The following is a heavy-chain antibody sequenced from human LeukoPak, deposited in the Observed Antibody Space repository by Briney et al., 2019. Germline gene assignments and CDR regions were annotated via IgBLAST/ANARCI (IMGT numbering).Heavy chain of an antibody. CDR3: ARDRRWRYSSSWHKLDAFDI. CDR2: IYHSGST. J-gene: IGHJ3*02. CDR1: GGSISSSNW. Sequence: SETLSLTCAVSGGSISSSNWWSWVRQPPGKGLEWIGEIYHSGSTNYNPSLKSRVTISVDKSKNQFSLKLSSVTAADTAVYYCARDRRWRYSSSWHKLDAFDIWGQGTMVTVSS. D-gene: IGHD6-13*01. V-gene: IGHV4-4*02.